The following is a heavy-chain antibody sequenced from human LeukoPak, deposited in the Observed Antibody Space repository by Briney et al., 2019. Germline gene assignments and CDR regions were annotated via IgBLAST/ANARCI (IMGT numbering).Heavy chain of an antibody. J-gene: IGHJ6*03. D-gene: IGHD1-14*01. CDR1: GYTFTSYD. CDR3: ARSSAIYPPVYYYYYYYMDV. V-gene: IGHV1-8*03. CDR2: MNPNSGNT. Sequence: GASVKVSCKASGYTFTSYDINWVRQATGQGLEWMGWMNPNSGNTGYAQKFQGRVTITRNTSISTAYMELSSLRSEDTAVYYCARSSAIYPPVYYYYYYYMDVWGKGTTVTISS.